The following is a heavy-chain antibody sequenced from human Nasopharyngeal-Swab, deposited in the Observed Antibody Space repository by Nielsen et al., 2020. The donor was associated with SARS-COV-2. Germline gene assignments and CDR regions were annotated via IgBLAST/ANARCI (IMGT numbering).Heavy chain of an antibody. V-gene: IGHV3-48*02. Sequence: GESLKISCAASGFTFSSYSMNWVRQAPGKGLEWASYISSSSSTIYYADSVKGRFTISRDNAKNSLYLQMNSLRDEDTAVYYCARAWGTMGPAFDYWGQGTLVTVSS. J-gene: IGHJ4*02. CDR3: ARAWGTMGPAFDY. CDR1: GFTFSSYS. CDR2: ISSSSSTI. D-gene: IGHD3-10*01.